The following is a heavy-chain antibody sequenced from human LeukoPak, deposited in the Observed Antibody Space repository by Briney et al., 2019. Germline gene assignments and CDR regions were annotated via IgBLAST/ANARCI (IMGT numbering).Heavy chain of an antibody. V-gene: IGHV4-59*01. CDR3: ARWYYDSSGYRYFDY. CDR2: INYSGST. D-gene: IGHD3-22*01. Sequence: SETLSLTCTVSGGSIRSYYWTWIRQPPGKGLQWIGNINYSGSTKYNPSLKSRVTISVDTSKNQFSLKLSSVTAADTAVYYCARWYYDSSGYRYFDYWGQGTLVTVSS. CDR1: GGSIRSYY. J-gene: IGHJ4*02.